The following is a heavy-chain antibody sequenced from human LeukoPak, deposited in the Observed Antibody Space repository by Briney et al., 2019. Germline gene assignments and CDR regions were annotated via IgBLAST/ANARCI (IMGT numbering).Heavy chain of an antibody. D-gene: IGHD2-2*01. CDR3: AAGCTDTSCFWFYYADV. CDR1: GGSFSGYY. J-gene: IGHJ6*03. Sequence: PSETLSLTCAVYGGSFSGYYWTWIRQPPGKGLEWIGEINHSGSTNYNPSLKSRVTISVDTSKNQFSLKLTSVTAAGTAVYYCAAGCTDTSCFWFYYADVWGKGTTVTVSS. V-gene: IGHV4-34*01. CDR2: INHSGST.